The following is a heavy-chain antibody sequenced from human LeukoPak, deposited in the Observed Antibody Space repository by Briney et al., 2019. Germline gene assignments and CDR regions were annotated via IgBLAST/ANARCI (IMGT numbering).Heavy chain of an antibody. V-gene: IGHV3-23*01. CDR2: IGGRGGST. CDR3: GKEGGA. Sequence: GGSLRLSCAASGFTFSNAWMTWVRQAPGKGPEWVSAIGGRGGSTYYADSVGGRFTISRDNSKDMVYLQMNSLKVEDTATYYCGKEGGAWGQGTKVTVSS. J-gene: IGHJ5*02. CDR1: GFTFSNAW. D-gene: IGHD3-16*01.